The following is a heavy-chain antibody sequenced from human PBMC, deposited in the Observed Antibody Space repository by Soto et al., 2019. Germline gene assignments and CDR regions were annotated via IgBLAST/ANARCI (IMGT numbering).Heavy chain of an antibody. CDR1: GGSISSYY. Sequence: SETLSLTCTVSGGSISSYYLSWIRQPPGKGLEWIGYIYYSGSTNYNPSLKSRVTISVDTSTNQFSLKLSSVTAADTAVYYCARGMERLWFGETDRPYYFDYWGQGTLVTVSS. J-gene: IGHJ4*02. D-gene: IGHD3-10*01. V-gene: IGHV4-59*01. CDR2: IYYSGST. CDR3: ARGMERLWFGETDRPYYFDY.